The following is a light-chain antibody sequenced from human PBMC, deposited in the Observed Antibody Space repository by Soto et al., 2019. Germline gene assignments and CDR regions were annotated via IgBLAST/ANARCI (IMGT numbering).Light chain of an antibody. CDR1: QSVLYSSNNKNY. V-gene: IGKV4-1*01. CDR2: WAS. Sequence: DIVMTQSPDSLAVSLGERATINCKSSQSVLYSSNNKNYLAWYQQKPGQPPKLLIYWASTRESGVPDRFSGSGSGTEFTLTLSSRQAEDVAVYYCQQYYNTPSLTFGRGTKVEIK. J-gene: IGKJ4*01. CDR3: QQYYNTPSLT.